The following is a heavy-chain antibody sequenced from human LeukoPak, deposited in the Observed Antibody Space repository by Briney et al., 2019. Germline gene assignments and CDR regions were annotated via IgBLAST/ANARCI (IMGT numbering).Heavy chain of an antibody. V-gene: IGHV3-9*03. J-gene: IGHJ5*02. CDR2: ISWNSGSI. CDR3: AKDRNIIAAAGLEFDP. D-gene: IGHD6-13*01. CDR1: GFTFDDYA. Sequence: PGRSLRLSCAASGFTFDDYAMHWVRQAPGKGLEWVSGISWNSGSIGYADSVRGRFTISRDNAKNSLYLQMNSLRAEDMALYYCAKDRNIIAAAGLEFDPWGQGTLVTVSS.